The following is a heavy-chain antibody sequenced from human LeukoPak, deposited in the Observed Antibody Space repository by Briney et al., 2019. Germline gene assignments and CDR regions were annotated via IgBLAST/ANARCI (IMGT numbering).Heavy chain of an antibody. Sequence: GGSLRLSCAASGFTVSSNYMSWVRQAPGKGLEWVSVIYSGGSTYYADSVKGRFTISRDNPKNTLYLQMNSLRAEDTAVYYCARHGGLRPFDYWGQGTLVTVSS. D-gene: IGHD5-12*01. V-gene: IGHV3-66*04. J-gene: IGHJ4*02. CDR2: IYSGGST. CDR3: ARHGGLRPFDY. CDR1: GFTVSSNY.